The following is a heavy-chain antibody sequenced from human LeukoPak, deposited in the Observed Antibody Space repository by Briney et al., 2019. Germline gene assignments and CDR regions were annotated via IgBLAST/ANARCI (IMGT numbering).Heavy chain of an antibody. D-gene: IGHD3-22*01. CDR1: GFTFGSYA. J-gene: IGHJ4*02. Sequence: PGGSLRLSCAASGFTFGSYAMSWVHQAPGKGLEWVSGISTSGGTTSYAESVKGRFTVSRDNPRNTLYMEMNSLRDEDTAVYYCAVMHRYYDGSGYWVQWGQGTLVTVSS. CDR3: AVMHRYYDGSGYWVQ. V-gene: IGHV3-23*01. CDR2: ISTSGGTT.